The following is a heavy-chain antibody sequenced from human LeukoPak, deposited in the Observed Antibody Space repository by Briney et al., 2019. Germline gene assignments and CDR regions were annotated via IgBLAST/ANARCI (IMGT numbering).Heavy chain of an antibody. Sequence: ASVKVSCKASGYTFTSYGISWVRQAPGQGLEWMGWISAYNGNTNYAQKFQGRVTMTRDTSISTAYMELSRLRSDDTAVYYCARGSPESYGGGYFDYWGQGTLVTVSS. J-gene: IGHJ4*02. CDR3: ARGSPESYGGGYFDY. CDR1: GYTFTSYG. CDR2: ISAYNGNT. V-gene: IGHV1-18*01. D-gene: IGHD3-10*01.